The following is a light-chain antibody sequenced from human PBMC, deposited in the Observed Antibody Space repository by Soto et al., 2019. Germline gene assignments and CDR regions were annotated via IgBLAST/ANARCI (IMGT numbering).Light chain of an antibody. CDR1: SSNIGSNT. Sequence: SMLTKPPSAYGTPAQRVTISCSGNSSNIGSNTVNWYQQFPGTAPKLLIYSNNQRPSGVPDRFSGSKSGTSASLAISGLQSEDEADYHCAAWDDSLNGLYVFGTGTKVTVL. CDR3: AAWDDSLNGLYV. V-gene: IGLV1-44*01. CDR2: SNN. J-gene: IGLJ1*01.